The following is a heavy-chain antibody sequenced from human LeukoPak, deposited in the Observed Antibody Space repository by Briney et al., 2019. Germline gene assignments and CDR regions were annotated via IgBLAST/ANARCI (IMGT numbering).Heavy chain of an antibody. CDR2: VYHSGNT. J-gene: IGHJ4*02. D-gene: IGHD3-10*01. CDR3: ARVYYHGTGSNFFDY. V-gene: IGHV4-38-2*02. CDR1: GYSISSGYF. Sequence: PSETLSLTCIVSGYSISSGYFWGWIRQPPEKGLEWIGSVYHSGNTYYNPSLESRVTIFVDTANNQFSLRLSSVTAADTAIYYCARVYYHGTGSNFFDYWGQGTLVTVSS.